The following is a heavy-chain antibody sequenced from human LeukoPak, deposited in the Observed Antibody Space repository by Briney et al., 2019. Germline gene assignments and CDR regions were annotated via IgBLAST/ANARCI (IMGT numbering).Heavy chain of an antibody. Sequence: GGSLRLSRPASGFTFSSYAMSWVRQAPGKGLEGVSAISGSGGSTYYADSVKGRFTIIRDNSKNTLYLQMNSLRAEDTDVYYCAKCQINVWGRYDAFDIWGQGTMVTVSS. CDR2: ISGSGGST. CDR3: AKCQINVWGRYDAFDI. V-gene: IGHV3-23*01. CDR1: GFTFSSYA. J-gene: IGHJ3*02. D-gene: IGHD3-16*01.